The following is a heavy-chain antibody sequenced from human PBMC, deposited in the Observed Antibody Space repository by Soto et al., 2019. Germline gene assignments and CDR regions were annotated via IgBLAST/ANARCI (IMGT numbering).Heavy chain of an antibody. CDR3: ASIGGDGSDWYSTPVLDS. Sequence: PGGSLRLSCAASGFTFSRYEMNWVSQAPGKGLVWLSSISRSGDIMYNADSVKGRFTASRDNSRNLLYLEMNSLSAEDTAVYYCASIGGDGSDWYSTPVLDSWGQGTLVTVSS. D-gene: IGHD6-13*01. CDR2: ISRSGDIM. J-gene: IGHJ4*02. V-gene: IGHV3-48*03. CDR1: GFTFSRYE.